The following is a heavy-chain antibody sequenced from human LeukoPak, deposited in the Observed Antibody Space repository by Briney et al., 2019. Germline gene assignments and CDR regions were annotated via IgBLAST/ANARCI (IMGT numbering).Heavy chain of an antibody. CDR1: GGTFSSYA. CDR2: IIPILGIA. V-gene: IGHV1-69*10. Sequence: ASVKVSCKASGGTFSSYAISWVRQAPGQGLEWMGGIIPILGIANYAQKFQGRVTITADKSTSTAYMELSSLRSEDTAVYYCARGLRPYYYDSSGSYYYYGMDVWGQGTTVTVSS. J-gene: IGHJ6*02. CDR3: ARGLRPYYYDSSGSYYYYGMDV. D-gene: IGHD3-22*01.